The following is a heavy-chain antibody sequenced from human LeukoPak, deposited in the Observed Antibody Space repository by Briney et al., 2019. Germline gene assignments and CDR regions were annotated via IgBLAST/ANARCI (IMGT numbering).Heavy chain of an antibody. V-gene: IGHV3-53*01. CDR1: GFTVSSNY. CDR3: ARPRRDYGDYVGASDI. D-gene: IGHD4-17*01. Sequence: GGSLRLSCAASGFTVSSNYMSWVRQAPGKGLEWVSVIYSGGSTYYADSVKGRFTISRDNSKNTLYLQMNSLRAEDTAVYYCARPRRDYGDYVGASDIWGQGTMVTVSS. CDR2: IYSGGST. J-gene: IGHJ3*02.